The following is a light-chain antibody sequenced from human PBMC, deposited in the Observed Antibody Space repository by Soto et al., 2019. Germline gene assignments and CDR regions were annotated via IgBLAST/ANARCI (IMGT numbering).Light chain of an antibody. V-gene: IGLV2-14*01. Sequence: QSALTQPASVSGSPGQSITISCTGTSSDVGGYNYVSWYQQHPGKAPKLMIYDVSNRPSVVSNRFSGSKSGNTASLTIYGLQAEYEADYYCSSYTSSSSSVVFGGGTKLTVL. CDR2: DVS. J-gene: IGLJ2*01. CDR3: SSYTSSSSSVV. CDR1: SSDVGGYNY.